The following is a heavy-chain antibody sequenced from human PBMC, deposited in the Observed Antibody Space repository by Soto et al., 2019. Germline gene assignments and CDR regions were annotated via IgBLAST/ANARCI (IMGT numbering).Heavy chain of an antibody. CDR1: GFAFISYG. J-gene: IGHJ4*02. D-gene: IGHD2-21*02. CDR3: ARDQGDG. CDR2: IWYDGSDT. V-gene: IGHV3-33*01. Sequence: WGSLRLSCAASGFAFISYGIHWVRQAPGKWLEWVAVIWYDGSDTYYADSVKGRFTISRDNSKNTLYLQMNSLRAEDTTVYYCARDQGDGWGQGTLVTVSS.